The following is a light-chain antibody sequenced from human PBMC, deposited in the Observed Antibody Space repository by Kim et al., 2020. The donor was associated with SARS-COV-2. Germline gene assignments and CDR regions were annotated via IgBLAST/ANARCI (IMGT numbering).Light chain of an antibody. Sequence: SASVGDSVTMTCRASQTISRRMAWYQQKPGKVPTLLIYEASTLESGVPSRFSGSRSGTEFTLTISSLQPDDFATYYCQQYNDYSATFGQGTKLEIK. V-gene: IGKV1-5*03. CDR1: QTISRR. CDR3: QQYNDYSAT. J-gene: IGKJ2*01. CDR2: EAS.